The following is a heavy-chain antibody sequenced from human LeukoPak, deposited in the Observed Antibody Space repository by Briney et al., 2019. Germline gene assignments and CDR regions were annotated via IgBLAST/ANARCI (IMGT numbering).Heavy chain of an antibody. CDR2: IKSKTNGGTT. CDR3: TTENNCFDY. V-gene: IGHV3-15*01. J-gene: IGHJ4*02. Sequence: GGSLRLSCANSAFTFSNAWMSWVRQAPGKGLEWVGRIKSKTNGGTTDYAAHVKGRFTISRDDSKNTLYLQMNSLEIEDTAVYYCTTENNCFDYWGQGTLVTVSS. CDR1: AFTFSNAW.